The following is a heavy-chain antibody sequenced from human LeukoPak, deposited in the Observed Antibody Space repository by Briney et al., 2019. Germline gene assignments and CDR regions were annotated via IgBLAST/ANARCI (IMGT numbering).Heavy chain of an antibody. Sequence: SETLSLTCAVYSGSFSTYYWSWIRQPPGTGLEWIGEINHSGSTNYNPSLKSRVTISVDTSKNQFSLKLSSVTAADTAVYYCAIGAYSSPADIWGQGTMVTVSS. CDR2: INHSGST. J-gene: IGHJ3*02. D-gene: IGHD6-13*01. CDR3: AIGAYSSPADI. V-gene: IGHV4-34*01. CDR1: SGSFSTYY.